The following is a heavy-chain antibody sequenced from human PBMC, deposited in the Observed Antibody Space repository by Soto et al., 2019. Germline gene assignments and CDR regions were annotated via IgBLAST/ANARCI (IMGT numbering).Heavy chain of an antibody. J-gene: IGHJ4*02. CDR2: IWYDGSNK. V-gene: IGHV3-33*06. D-gene: IGHD6-13*01. Sequence: AGGSLRLSCASSGFSFSSSGMLWVRQAPGKGLECVAVIWYDGSNKYYADSVKGRFTISRDNSKNTLFLQMDSLRAEDTAVYYCAKSAGKGGLAAPIDYWGQGSLVTVSS. CDR3: AKSAGKGGLAAPIDY. CDR1: GFSFSSSG.